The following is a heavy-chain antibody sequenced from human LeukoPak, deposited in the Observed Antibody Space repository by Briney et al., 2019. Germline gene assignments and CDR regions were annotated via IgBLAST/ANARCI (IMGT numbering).Heavy chain of an antibody. CDR2: IRVRSSHI. CDR1: GLTFSSYS. V-gene: IGHV3-21*01. CDR3: ARGYDSSGYYPGALDY. D-gene: IGHD3-22*01. Sequence: GGSLRLSCAASGLTFSSYSSSYIMNWVRQAPGKGLEGGSSIRVRSSHIDYSDSGKGRFTISRDNAKNSLYMQMNSLRAEATAVYFCARGYDSSGYYPGALDYWGQGTLVTVSS. J-gene: IGHJ4*02.